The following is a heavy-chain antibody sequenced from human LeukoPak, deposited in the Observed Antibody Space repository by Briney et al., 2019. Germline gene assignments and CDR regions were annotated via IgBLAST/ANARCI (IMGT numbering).Heavy chain of an antibody. CDR3: GKTTTGYSSGRNPAWPVDY. CDR2: IYHSGST. J-gene: IGHJ4*02. CDR1: GDSISSHY. Sequence: SETLSLTCTVSGDSISSHYWSWIRQSPGKGLEWIGYIYHSGSTKSNPSLKSRVTMSIDTSNNQFSLKLSSVTAADTAVYYCGKTTTGYSSGRNPAWPVDYWGQGTLVTVSS. D-gene: IGHD6-19*01. V-gene: IGHV4-59*11.